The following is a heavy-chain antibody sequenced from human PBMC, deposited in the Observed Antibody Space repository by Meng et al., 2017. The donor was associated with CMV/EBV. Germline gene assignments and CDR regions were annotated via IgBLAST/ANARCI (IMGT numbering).Heavy chain of an antibody. V-gene: IGHV1-69*05. CDR1: GGTFSSYA. J-gene: IGHJ4*02. Sequence: SVKVSCKASGGTFSSYAISWVRQAPGQGLEWMGGIIPIFGTANYAQKFQGRVTMTRNTSISTAYMELSSLRSEDTAVYYCARVLRGYSYGFDYWGQGTLVTVSS. CDR3: ARVLRGYSYGFDY. CDR2: IIPIFGTA. D-gene: IGHD5-18*01.